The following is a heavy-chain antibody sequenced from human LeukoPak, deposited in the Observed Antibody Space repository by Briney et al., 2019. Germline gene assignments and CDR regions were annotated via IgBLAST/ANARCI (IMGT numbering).Heavy chain of an antibody. J-gene: IGHJ6*03. CDR3: ARDPRATTSHFYYMDV. D-gene: IGHD1-26*01. V-gene: IGHV3-30*03. Sequence: GGSLSLSCAASGFTFSTYGMHWVRQAPGKGLEWVALISDDGGNKYHADSVKGRFTISRDNSKNTLNLQMHSLRAEDTAVYYCARDPRATTSHFYYMDVWGKGTTVTVSS. CDR2: ISDDGGNK. CDR1: GFTFSTYG.